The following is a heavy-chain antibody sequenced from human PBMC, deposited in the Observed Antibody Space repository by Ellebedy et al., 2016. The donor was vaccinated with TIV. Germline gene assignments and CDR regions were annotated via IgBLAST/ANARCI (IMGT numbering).Heavy chain of an antibody. CDR1: GFTFSSYA. CDR3: ARGGRDQWLIDY. D-gene: IGHD6-19*01. J-gene: IGHJ4*02. Sequence: PGGSLRLSCAASGFTFSSYAMSWVRQAPGKGLEWVSTISGSGGSTNYADSVKGRFTISRDNSKNTLYVQMNSLRAEDTAVYYCARGGRDQWLIDYWGQGTLVTVSS. CDR2: ISGSGGST. V-gene: IGHV3-23*01.